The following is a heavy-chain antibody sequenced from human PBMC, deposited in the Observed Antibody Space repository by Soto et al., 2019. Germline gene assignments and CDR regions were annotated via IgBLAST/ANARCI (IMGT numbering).Heavy chain of an antibody. J-gene: IGHJ4*02. V-gene: IGHV3-66*01. CDR1: GFTVSSNY. CDR3: ARVVRYGARSSWANDY. CDR2: IYSGGST. D-gene: IGHD3-16*01. Sequence: PGGSLRLSCAASGFTVSSNYMSWVRQAPGKGLEWVSVIYSGGSTYYADSVKGRFTISRDNSKNTLYLQMNSLRAEDTAVYYCARVVRYGARSSWANDYWGQGTLVTVSS.